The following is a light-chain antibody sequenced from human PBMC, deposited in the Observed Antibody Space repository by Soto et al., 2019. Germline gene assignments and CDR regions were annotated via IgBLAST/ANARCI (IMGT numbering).Light chain of an antibody. CDR3: QSYDSSLSGSRV. CDR1: SSNIGGTNY. J-gene: IGLJ1*01. Sequence: QSVLTQPPSASGTPGQKVFISCSGSSSNIGGTNYAYWYQQLPGAAPKLLMHSNNLRPSGVPERISGSKFGTAASLAISGLRSEDEAAYYCQSYDSSLSGSRVFGTGTKVTVL. V-gene: IGLV1-47*02. CDR2: SNN.